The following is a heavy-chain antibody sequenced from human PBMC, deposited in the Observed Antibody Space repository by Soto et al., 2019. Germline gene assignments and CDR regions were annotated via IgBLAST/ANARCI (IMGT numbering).Heavy chain of an antibody. V-gene: IGHV3-15*01. Sequence: PGGSLRLSCAASGFSFSDAWMTWVRQAPGKGLEWVGHIKSKINGGTTDYAAPVKGRFSISRDDSKNTLFLHINSLRTEDTGVYYCSYGAHQYFDYWGQGALVTVSS. D-gene: IGHD4-17*01. CDR2: IKSKINGGTT. CDR1: GFSFSDAW. J-gene: IGHJ4*02. CDR3: SYGAHQYFDY.